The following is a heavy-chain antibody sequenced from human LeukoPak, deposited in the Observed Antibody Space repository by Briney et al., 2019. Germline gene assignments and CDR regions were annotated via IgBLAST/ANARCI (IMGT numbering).Heavy chain of an antibody. CDR1: GGSISSYY. V-gene: IGHV4-59*01. D-gene: IGHD4-23*01. Sequence: SETLSLTCTVSGGSISSYYWGWIRQPPGKGLEWFGYIYYSGSTNYNPSLKSRVTISVDTSKNQFSLKLSSVTAADTAVYYCATLSDYGGNPRGDYWGQGTLVTVSS. J-gene: IGHJ4*02. CDR3: ATLSDYGGNPRGDY. CDR2: IYYSGST.